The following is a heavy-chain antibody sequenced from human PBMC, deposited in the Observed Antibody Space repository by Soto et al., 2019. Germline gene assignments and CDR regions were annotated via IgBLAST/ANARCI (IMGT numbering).Heavy chain of an antibody. Sequence: ASVKVSCKASGYTFTSYGISWVRQAPGQGLEWMGWISAYNGNTNYAQKLQGRVTMTTDTSTSTAYMELRSLRSDDTAVYYCAGDVVLQLEGYTGDAFDIWGQGTMVTVS. CDR3: AGDVVLQLEGYTGDAFDI. CDR1: GYTFTSYG. J-gene: IGHJ3*02. D-gene: IGHD1-1*01. CDR2: ISAYNGNT. V-gene: IGHV1-18*01.